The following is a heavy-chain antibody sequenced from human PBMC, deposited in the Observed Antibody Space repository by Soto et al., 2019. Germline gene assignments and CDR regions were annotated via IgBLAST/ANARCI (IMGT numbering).Heavy chain of an antibody. J-gene: IGHJ1*01. Sequence: GASVKVSCKTSGYTFTYYHIHWLRQAPGQGPEWMGKIYPSGGSTSYAQKFQGRVTMTRDTSTSTVYMELSSLRSEDTAVYYCARDPRGVPAAPEAYFQHWGQGTLVTSPQ. D-gene: IGHD2-2*01. CDR1: GYTFTYYH. CDR2: IYPSGGST. CDR3: ARDPRGVPAAPEAYFQH. V-gene: IGHV1-46*03.